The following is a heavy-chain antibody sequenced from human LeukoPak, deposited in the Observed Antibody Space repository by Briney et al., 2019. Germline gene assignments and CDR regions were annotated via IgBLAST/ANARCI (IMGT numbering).Heavy chain of an antibody. J-gene: IGHJ4*02. CDR1: GFTFSSYS. D-gene: IGHD5-12*01. V-gene: IGHV3-21*01. CDR2: ISSSSSYI. Sequence: GGSLRLPCAASGFTFSSYSMNWVRQAPGKGLEWVSSISSSSSYIYYAGSVKGRFTISRDNAKNSLYLQMNSLRAEDTAVYYCARVCRYSGYDWDYWGQGTLVTVSS. CDR3: ARVCRYSGYDWDY.